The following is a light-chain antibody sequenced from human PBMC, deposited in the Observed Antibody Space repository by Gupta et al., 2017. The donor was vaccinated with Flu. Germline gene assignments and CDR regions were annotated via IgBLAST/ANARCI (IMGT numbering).Light chain of an antibody. CDR3: RQSKQFPRT. Sequence: VTLGQPASISCKSSESLVHSDGNTYLSWLHQRPGQPPRLLIYKISNRGSGVPDRFSGSGTGPEFTLKISRVEAEDVGIYYCRQSKQFPRTFGQGTKLEI. CDR1: ESLVHSDGNTY. V-gene: IGKV2-24*01. CDR2: KIS. J-gene: IGKJ2*01.